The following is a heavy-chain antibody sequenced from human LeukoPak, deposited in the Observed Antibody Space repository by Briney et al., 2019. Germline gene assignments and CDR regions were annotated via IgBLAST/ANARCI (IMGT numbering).Heavy chain of an antibody. CDR1: GFSFSSFA. CDR2: VRGGGGET. J-gene: IGHJ3*02. D-gene: IGHD4-17*01. V-gene: IGHV3-23*01. Sequence: GGSLRLSCTASGFSFSSFAMMWVRQAPGKWLEWISAVRGGGGETYYADSVRGRFTISRDNSRNTLFLQMNNLRAEDSAVYYCARDPNGDYVGAFEMWGPGTTVTVSS. CDR3: ARDPNGDYVGAFEM.